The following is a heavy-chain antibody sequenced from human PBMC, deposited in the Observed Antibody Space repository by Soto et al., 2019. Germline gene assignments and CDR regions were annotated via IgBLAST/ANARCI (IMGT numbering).Heavy chain of an antibody. D-gene: IGHD2-8*02. CDR3: ARPTGGHDAGGNYMDV. J-gene: IGHJ6*03. CDR1: GGSLSSYP. CDR2: IIPIVGLT. V-gene: IGHV1-69*02. Sequence: QVQLLQSGSEVKKPGSSVKVSCRASGGSLSSYPVTWVRQAPGQGLEWMGRIIPIVGLTNYAQKFQGRVTITADKSTSTADMELSSLRSDDTAVDYCARPTGGHDAGGNYMDVWGKGTTVIVSS.